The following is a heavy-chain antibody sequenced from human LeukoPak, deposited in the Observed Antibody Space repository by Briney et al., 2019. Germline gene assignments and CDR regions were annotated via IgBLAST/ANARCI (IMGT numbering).Heavy chain of an antibody. CDR3: ATGAGTNFDY. V-gene: IGHV1-24*01. CDR1: GYTLTELS. CDR2: FDPEDGET. D-gene: IGHD1-1*01. Sequence: GASVKVSCKVSGYTLTELSMHRVRQAPGKGLEWMGGFDPEDGETIYAQKFQGRVTMTEDTSTDTAYMELSSLRSENTAVYYCATGAGTNFDYWGQGTLVTVSS. J-gene: IGHJ4*02.